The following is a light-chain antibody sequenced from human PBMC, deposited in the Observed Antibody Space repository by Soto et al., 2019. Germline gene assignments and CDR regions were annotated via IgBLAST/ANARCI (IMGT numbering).Light chain of an antibody. Sequence: EIVLTQSPATLSLSPGERATLSCRASQSVSSYLAWYQQKPGQAPRLLIYDASNRATGIPARFSGSGSGTDFTLTISSLEPEDFAVYYCQQRSNWLRTFGQGTKVEIK. CDR3: QQRSNWLRT. CDR2: DAS. J-gene: IGKJ1*01. CDR1: QSVSSY. V-gene: IGKV3-11*01.